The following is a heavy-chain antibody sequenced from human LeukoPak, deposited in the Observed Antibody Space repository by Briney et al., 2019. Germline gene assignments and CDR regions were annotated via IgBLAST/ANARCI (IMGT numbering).Heavy chain of an antibody. Sequence: ASVKVSCKASGGTFSSYAISWVRQAPGQGLEWMGGIIPIFGTANYAQKFQGRVTITADESTSTAYMELSSLRSEDTAVYYCARDYYDRSGYNFDYWGQGTLVTVSS. CDR3: ARDYYDRSGYNFDY. J-gene: IGHJ4*02. CDR1: GGTFSSYA. V-gene: IGHV1-69*13. D-gene: IGHD3-22*01. CDR2: IIPIFGTA.